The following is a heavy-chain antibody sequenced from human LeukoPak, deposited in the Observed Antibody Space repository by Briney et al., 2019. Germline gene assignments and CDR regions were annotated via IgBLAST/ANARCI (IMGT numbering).Heavy chain of an antibody. CDR3: ARGGRYDFWSGSDYYYYGMDV. J-gene: IGHJ6*02. V-gene: IGHV4-4*07. Sequence: SETLSLTCTVSGGSISSYYWSWIRQPAGKGLEWIGRIYTSGSTNYNPSLKSRVTMSVDTSKNQFSLKLISVTAADTAVYYCARGGRYDFWSGSDYYYYGMDVWGQGTTVTVSS. CDR2: IYTSGST. D-gene: IGHD3-3*01. CDR1: GGSISSYY.